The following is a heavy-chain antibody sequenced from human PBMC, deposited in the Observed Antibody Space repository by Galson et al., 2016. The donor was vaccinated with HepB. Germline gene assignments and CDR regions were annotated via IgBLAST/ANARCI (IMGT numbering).Heavy chain of an antibody. V-gene: IGHV3-30*18. CDR2: ASYDGSDK. Sequence: SLRLSCAASGFTFSSYGIHWVRQAPGKGLEWVAVASYDGSDKYYADSVKGRFTISRDNSNNTLFLQMNSLRAEDTAVYYCAKDADGRYYLHFDYWGQGTLVTVSS. CDR1: GFTFSSYG. D-gene: IGHD1-26*01. CDR3: AKDADGRYYLHFDY. J-gene: IGHJ4*02.